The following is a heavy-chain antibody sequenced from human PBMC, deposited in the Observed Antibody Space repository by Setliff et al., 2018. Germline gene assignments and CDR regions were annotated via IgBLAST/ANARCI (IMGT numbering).Heavy chain of an antibody. D-gene: IGHD2-8*01. V-gene: IGHV3-23*01. CDR1: GFTFWSYA. CDR2: ITHSGWDT. CDR3: GTNSDSMHYIDF. Sequence: PGGSLRLSCAASGFTFWSYAMSWVRQAPGKGLEWISAITHSGWDTYHADSVKGRFTISRANSQNTLFLQMNSLRVEDTAFYYCGTNSDSMHYIDFWGQGTLVTVSS. J-gene: IGHJ4*02.